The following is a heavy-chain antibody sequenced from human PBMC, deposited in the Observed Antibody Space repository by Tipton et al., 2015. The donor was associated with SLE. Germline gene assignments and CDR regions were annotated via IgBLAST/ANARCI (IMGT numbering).Heavy chain of an antibody. V-gene: IGHV3-23*01. CDR3: AGDSAVWLGDLLGRYGLDV. D-gene: IGHD3-10*01. CDR2: ISASGTST. CDR1: GFTLSTYA. J-gene: IGHJ6*02. Sequence: SLRLSCAASGFTLSTYAMSWVRQAPGKGLEWVSAISASGTSTFYADSVKGRFIISRDNSKNMVYLHMISLRAEDTAVYYCAGDSAVWLGDLLGRYGLDVWCQGTTVTVSS.